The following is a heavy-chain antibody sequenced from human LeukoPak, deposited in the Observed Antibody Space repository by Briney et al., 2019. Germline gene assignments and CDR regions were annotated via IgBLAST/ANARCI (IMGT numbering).Heavy chain of an antibody. D-gene: IGHD2-21*01. CDR1: GYTFTSYG. J-gene: IGHJ4*02. Sequence: ASVKVSCKASGYTFTSYGISWVRQAPGQGLEWMGWISAYNGNTNYAQELQGRVTMTTDTSTSTAYMELRSLRSDDTAVYYCAKLWPAAEFFDYWGQGTLVTVSS. V-gene: IGHV1-18*04. CDR2: ISAYNGNT. CDR3: AKLWPAAEFFDY.